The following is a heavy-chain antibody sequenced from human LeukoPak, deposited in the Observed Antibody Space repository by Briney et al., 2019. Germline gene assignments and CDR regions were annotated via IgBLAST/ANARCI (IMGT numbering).Heavy chain of an antibody. D-gene: IGHD3-10*01. CDR1: GFTFSSYA. Sequence: GGSLRLSCAASGFTFSSYAMHWARQAPGKGLEYVSAISSNGGSTYYANSVKGRFTISRDNSKNTLYLQMGSLRAEDMAVYYCARVALWFGSYFDYWGQGTLVTVSS. J-gene: IGHJ4*02. V-gene: IGHV3-64*01. CDR2: ISSNGGST. CDR3: ARVALWFGSYFDY.